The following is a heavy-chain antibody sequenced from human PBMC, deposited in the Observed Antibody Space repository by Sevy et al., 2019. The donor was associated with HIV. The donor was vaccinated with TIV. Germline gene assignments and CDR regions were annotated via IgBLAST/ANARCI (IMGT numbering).Heavy chain of an antibody. CDR3: AASYYDFLTGSGGWFDP. Sequence: SETLSLTCSLSGGSNNNYYWSWIRQPPGKGLEWIGYIYHTGSTNYNPSLKSRVTISIDKSNNQCSLKLSSVTAADTAVYYCAASYYDFLTGSGGWFDPWGRGTLVTVSS. CDR2: IYHTGST. D-gene: IGHD3-9*01. CDR1: GGSNNNYY. J-gene: IGHJ5*02. V-gene: IGHV4-59*13.